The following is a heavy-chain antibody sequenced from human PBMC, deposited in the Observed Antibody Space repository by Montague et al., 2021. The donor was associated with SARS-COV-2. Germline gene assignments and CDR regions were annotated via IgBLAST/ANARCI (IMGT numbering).Heavy chain of an antibody. J-gene: IGHJ6*02. D-gene: IGHD2-15*01. CDR3: ARNLVVHYWYGMDV. CDR1: GGSISSYY. Sequence: SETLSLTCTVAGGSISSYYWSWIRQPPGKGLEWIGYTNYSGSTXXXPSXXXRVTISVDTSKNQFSLNLSSVTAADTAVYYCARNLVVHYWYGMDVWGQGTTVTISS. V-gene: IGHV4-59*01. CDR2: TNYSGST.